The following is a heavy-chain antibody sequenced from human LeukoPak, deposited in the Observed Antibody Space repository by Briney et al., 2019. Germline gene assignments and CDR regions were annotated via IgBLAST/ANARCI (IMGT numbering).Heavy chain of an antibody. CDR3: ARSYYSRGYYYYGMYV. J-gene: IGHJ6*02. CDR2: IYYSGST. D-gene: IGHD3-22*01. CDR1: GGSINTYY. V-gene: IGHV4-59*01. Sequence: WETLSLTCTVSGGSINTYYYSWIRQPPGKGLEWIGYIYYSGSTNYNPSLKSRVTISLATSKNQFSLRLSSVTAADTAVYYCARSYYSRGYYYYGMYVCGQGTTVTVSS.